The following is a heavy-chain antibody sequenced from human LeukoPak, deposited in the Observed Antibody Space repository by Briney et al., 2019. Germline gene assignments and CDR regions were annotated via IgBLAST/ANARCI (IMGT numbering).Heavy chain of an antibody. J-gene: IGHJ5*02. D-gene: IGHD2-2*01. V-gene: IGHV4-34*01. CDR1: GGSFSGYY. CDR3: VRAHLGYCSSTSCRHNWFDP. Sequence: ETLSLTCAVYGGSFSGYYWSWIRQPPGKGLEWIGEINHSGSTNYNPSLKSRVTISVDTSKNQFSLKLSSVTAADTAVYYCVRAHLGYCSSTSCRHNWFDPWGQGTLVTVSS. CDR2: INHSGST.